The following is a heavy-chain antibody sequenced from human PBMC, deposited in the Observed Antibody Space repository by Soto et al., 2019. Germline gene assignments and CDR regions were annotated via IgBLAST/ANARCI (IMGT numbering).Heavy chain of an antibody. Sequence: QVQLQQWGAGLLKPSETLSLTCAVYCGSFSGYYWSWIRQPPGKGLEWIGEINHSGSTNYNPSLKSPVTMSVDTSKNQFSLMLSSVTAAETAVYYCARTSRFDCWGQGTLVTVSS. CDR2: INHSGST. CDR1: CGSFSGYY. J-gene: IGHJ4*02. CDR3: ARTSRFDC. D-gene: IGHD6-6*01. V-gene: IGHV4-34*01.